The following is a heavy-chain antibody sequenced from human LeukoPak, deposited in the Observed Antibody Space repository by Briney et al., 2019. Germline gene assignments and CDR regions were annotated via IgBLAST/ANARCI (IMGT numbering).Heavy chain of an antibody. CDR1: GLTVSSSY. CDR2: IYNDGST. Sequence: GGSLRLSCAAAGLTVSSSYMSWVRQAPGKGLEWVSIIYNDGSTYYADSMKGRFTISRDNSKNTLYLQVNSLRAEDTAMYYCARNILFAFDIWGQGTMVTVSS. V-gene: IGHV3-53*01. J-gene: IGHJ3*02. D-gene: IGHD2/OR15-2a*01. CDR3: ARNILFAFDI.